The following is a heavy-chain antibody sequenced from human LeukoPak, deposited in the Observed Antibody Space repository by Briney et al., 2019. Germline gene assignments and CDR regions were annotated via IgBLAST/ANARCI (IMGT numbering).Heavy chain of an antibody. D-gene: IGHD3-22*01. CDR2: IIPILGIA. CDR1: GGTFSSYA. Sequence: SVKVSCKASGGTFSSYAISWVRQAPGQGLEWMGRIIPILGIANYAQKFQGRVTITADKSTSTAYMELSSPRSEDTAVYYCARDPQNYYDSSGYRSAFDIWGQGTMVTVSS. V-gene: IGHV1-69*04. CDR3: ARDPQNYYDSSGYRSAFDI. J-gene: IGHJ3*02.